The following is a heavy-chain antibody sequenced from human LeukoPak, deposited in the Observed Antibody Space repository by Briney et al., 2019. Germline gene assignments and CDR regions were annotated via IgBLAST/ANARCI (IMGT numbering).Heavy chain of an antibody. CDR3: ARVPRPPVNDAFDI. CDR1: GFTFSSYS. Sequence: PGGSLRLSCAASGFTFSSYSMNWVRQAPGKGLEWVSSISSSSSYIYYADSVKGRFTISRDNAKNSLYLQMNSLRAEDTAVYYCARVPRPPVNDAFDIWGQGTMVTVSS. CDR2: ISSSSSYI. D-gene: IGHD1-1*01. J-gene: IGHJ3*02. V-gene: IGHV3-21*01.